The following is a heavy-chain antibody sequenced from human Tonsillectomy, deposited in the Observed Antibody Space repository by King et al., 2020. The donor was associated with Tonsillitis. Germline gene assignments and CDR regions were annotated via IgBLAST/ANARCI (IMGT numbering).Heavy chain of an antibody. CDR3: ARVGKAYYYDSSGYEVGAFDI. Sequence: VQLVESGGGLVKPGGSLRLSCAASGFTFSSYNMNWVRQAPGKGLEWVSSISSSSSYIYYADSVKGRFTISRDNAKNSLYLQMNSLRAEDTAVYYCARVGKAYYYDSSGYEVGAFDIWGQGTMVTVSS. CDR2: ISSSSSYI. D-gene: IGHD3-22*01. V-gene: IGHV3-21*01. CDR1: GFTFSSYN. J-gene: IGHJ3*02.